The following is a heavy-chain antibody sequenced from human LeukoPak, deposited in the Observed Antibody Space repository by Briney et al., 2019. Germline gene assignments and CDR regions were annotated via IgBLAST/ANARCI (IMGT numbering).Heavy chain of an antibody. D-gene: IGHD6-25*01. J-gene: IGHJ4*02. CDR3: TRSARPLDS. V-gene: IGHV3-23*01. CDR2: ISPGGGTT. Sequence: GGSLRLSCVVSGFSFGSEAMSWVRQAPGRGLEWVSSISPGGGTTYYADSVKGRFTISRDNSENTLYVEMNSLRAEDTAIYYCTRSARPLDSWGQGTLVTVSS. CDR1: GFSFGSEA.